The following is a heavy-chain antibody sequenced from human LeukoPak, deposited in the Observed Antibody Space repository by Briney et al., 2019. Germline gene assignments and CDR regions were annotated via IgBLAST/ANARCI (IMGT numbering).Heavy chain of an antibody. CDR2: ISSNGGST. Sequence: QPGGSLRLSCAASGFTFSSYAMHWVRQAPGKGLEYVSAISSNGGSTYYADSVKGRFTISRDNSKNTLYLQMSSLRAEDTAVYYCVKPLWFGEPIPVDYWGQGTLVTVSS. CDR3: VKPLWFGEPIPVDY. D-gene: IGHD3-10*01. CDR1: GFTFSSYA. V-gene: IGHV3-64D*06. J-gene: IGHJ4*02.